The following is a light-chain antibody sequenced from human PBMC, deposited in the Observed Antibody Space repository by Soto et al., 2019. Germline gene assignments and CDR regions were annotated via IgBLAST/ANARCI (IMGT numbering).Light chain of an antibody. CDR1: SSNIGTFYD. V-gene: IGLV1-40*01. CDR3: QSYDSSLSGVV. Sequence: QSVLTQPPSVSGAPGQRVTISCTGNSSNIGTFYDVHWYQQLPGTAPKLLISGNSNRPSGVPDRFSASKSGTSASLAITGLQAEDEADYYCQSYDSSLSGVVFGGGTKLTVL. J-gene: IGLJ2*01. CDR2: GNS.